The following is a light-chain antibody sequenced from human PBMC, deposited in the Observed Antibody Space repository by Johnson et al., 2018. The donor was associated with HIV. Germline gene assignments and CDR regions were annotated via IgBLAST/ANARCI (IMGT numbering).Light chain of an antibody. J-gene: IGLJ1*01. Sequence: QLVLTQPPSVSAAPGQKVTIYCSGSSSNIGNNYVSWYQQLPGTAPKLLIYDNNKRPSGIPDRFSGSKSGTSATLGITGLQTGDEADYYCGTWDSSLSAGVFGTGGKVTVL. CDR3: GTWDSSLSAGV. CDR2: DNN. V-gene: IGLV1-51*01. CDR1: SSNIGNNY.